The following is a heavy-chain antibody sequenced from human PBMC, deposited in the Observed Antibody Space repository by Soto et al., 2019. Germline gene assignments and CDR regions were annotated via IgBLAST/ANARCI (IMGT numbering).Heavy chain of an antibody. D-gene: IGHD5-12*01. Sequence: QVQLQQSGPGLVKPSQSLSLTCVISGDSLSSNSAAWNWIRQSPSRGLEWLGRTYYRSKWYNDYAASVKSRIIISPDTSKNQVSLRLNSVTPEDTAMYYCVRDTGYDFDFWGQGTLVTVSS. CDR1: GDSLSSNSAA. CDR3: VRDTGYDFDF. CDR2: TYYRSKWYN. V-gene: IGHV6-1*01. J-gene: IGHJ4*02.